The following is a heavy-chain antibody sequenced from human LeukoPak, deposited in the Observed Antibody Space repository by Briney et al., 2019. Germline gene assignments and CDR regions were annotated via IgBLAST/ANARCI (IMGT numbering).Heavy chain of an antibody. CDR1: GGSFSGYY. V-gene: IGHV4-34*01. CDR2: INHSGST. Sequence: PSETLSLTCAVYGGSFSGYYWSWIRQPPGQGLEWIGEINHSGSTSYNPSLESRVTISVDTSKNQFSLKLSSVTAADTAVYYCARTYLLLSSGGYRDWGQGTLVTVSS. D-gene: IGHD2-15*01. CDR3: ARTYLLLSSGGYRD. J-gene: IGHJ4*02.